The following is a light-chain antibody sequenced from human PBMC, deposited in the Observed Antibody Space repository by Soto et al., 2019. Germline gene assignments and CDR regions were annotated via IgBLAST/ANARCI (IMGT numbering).Light chain of an antibody. CDR3: QQSPRT. CDR1: QSVDDKY. V-gene: IGKV3-20*01. J-gene: IGKJ1*01. CDR2: DAF. Sequence: EIVLTQSPGSLSLSPGERATLSCRASQSVDDKYLAWYQQKRGQAPRLLIYDAFSRATGVPDRFIGSGSGTDFTLTISRLEPEDFALYYCQQSPRTFDQGTKVEIK.